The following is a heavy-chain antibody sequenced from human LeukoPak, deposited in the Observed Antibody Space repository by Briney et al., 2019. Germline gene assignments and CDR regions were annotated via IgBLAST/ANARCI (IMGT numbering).Heavy chain of an antibody. CDR2: IYYSGST. Sequence: SETLSLTCTVSGASISSYYWSWIRQPPGKGLEWIGYIYYSGSTNYNPSLKSRVTISVDTSKNQFSLRLTSVTAADTAVYYCARQTGSGLFILPGGQGTLVTVSS. CDR3: ARQTGSGLFILP. J-gene: IGHJ4*02. V-gene: IGHV4-59*08. D-gene: IGHD3/OR15-3a*01. CDR1: GASISSYY.